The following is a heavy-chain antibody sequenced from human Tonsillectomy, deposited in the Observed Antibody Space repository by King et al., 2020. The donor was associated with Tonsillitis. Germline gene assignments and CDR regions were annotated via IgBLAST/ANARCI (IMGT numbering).Heavy chain of an antibody. CDR3: ASVRVTIFGVVIIARWFDP. V-gene: IGHV4-4*02. Sequence: VQLQESGPGLVKPSVTLSLTCAVSGGSISSSNWWSWVRQPPGKGLEWIGEIYHSGSTNYNPSLKSRVTISVDKSKNQFSLKQSSVTAADTAVDYCASVRVTIFGVVIIARWFDPWGQGTLVTVSS. J-gene: IGHJ5*02. D-gene: IGHD3-3*01. CDR1: GGSISSSNW. CDR2: IYHSGST.